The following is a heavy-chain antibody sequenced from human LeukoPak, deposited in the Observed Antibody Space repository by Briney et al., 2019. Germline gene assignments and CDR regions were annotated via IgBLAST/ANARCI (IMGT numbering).Heavy chain of an antibody. CDR3: ASWPEVGDGMDV. CDR2: IIPILGIA. CDR1: GGTFSSYA. D-gene: IGHD2-15*01. J-gene: IGHJ6*02. V-gene: IGHV1-69*04. Sequence: SVKVSCKASGGTFSSYAISWVRQAPGQGLEWMGRIIPILGIANYAQKFQGRVTITADKSTSTAYMELSSLRSEDTAVYYCASWPEVGDGMDVWGQGTTVTVSS.